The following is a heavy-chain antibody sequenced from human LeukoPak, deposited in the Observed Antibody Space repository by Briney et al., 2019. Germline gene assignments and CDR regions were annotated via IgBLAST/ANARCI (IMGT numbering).Heavy chain of an antibody. CDR3: ATSLTTEWYKALTYFDY. V-gene: IGHV1-46*01. CDR1: GYTFTIYY. Sequence: ASVKVSCKASGYTFTIYYMHWVRQAPGQGLEWMGIINPSGGSTSYAQKFQGRVTMTRDTSTSTVYMELSSLRSEDTAVYYCATSLTTEWYKALTYFDYWGQGTLVTVSS. J-gene: IGHJ4*02. D-gene: IGHD1-14*01. CDR2: INPSGGST.